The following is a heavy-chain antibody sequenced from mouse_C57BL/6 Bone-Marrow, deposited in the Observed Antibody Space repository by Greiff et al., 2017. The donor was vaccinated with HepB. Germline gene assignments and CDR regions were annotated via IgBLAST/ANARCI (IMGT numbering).Heavy chain of an antibody. CDR1: GYTFTSYW. V-gene: IGHV1-5*01. CDR3: TRTRYYYGSRCFDV. D-gene: IGHD1-1*01. Sequence: VQLQQSGTVLARPGASVKMSCKTSGYTFTSYWMHWVKQRPGQGLEWIGGIYPGNSDTSYNQKFKGKAKLTAVTSASTAYMELSSLTKEDSAVYYCTRTRYYYGSRCFDVWGTGTTVTVSS. J-gene: IGHJ1*03. CDR2: IYPGNSDT.